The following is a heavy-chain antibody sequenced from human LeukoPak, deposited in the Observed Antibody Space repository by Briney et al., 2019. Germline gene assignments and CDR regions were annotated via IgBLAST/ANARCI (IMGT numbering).Heavy chain of an antibody. Sequence: ASVKVSCKASGYTFTSYGISWVRQAPGQGLEWMGWISAYNGNTNYAQKLQGRVTMTTDTSTSTAYMELRSLRSDDTAVYYCARLCVQTEERYFDWLSRYYFDYWGQGTLVTVSS. CDR2: ISAYNGNT. V-gene: IGHV1-18*01. CDR3: ARLCVQTEERYFDWLSRYYFDY. CDR1: GYTFTSYG. J-gene: IGHJ4*02. D-gene: IGHD3-9*01.